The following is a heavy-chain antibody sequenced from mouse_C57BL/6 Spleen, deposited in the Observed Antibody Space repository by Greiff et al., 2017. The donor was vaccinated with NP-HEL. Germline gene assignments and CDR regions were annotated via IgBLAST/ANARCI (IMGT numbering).Heavy chain of an antibody. V-gene: IGHV5-6*01. CDR1: GFTFSSYG. D-gene: IGHD2-2*01. CDR3: ARPPSTMVTTGFAY. CDR2: ISSGGSYT. Sequence: EVQRVESGGDLVKPGGSLKLSCAASGFTFSSYGMSWVRQTPDKRLEWVATISSGGSYTYYPDSVKGRFTIPRDNAKNTLYLQMSSLKSEDTAMYYCARPPSTMVTTGFAYWGQGTLVTVSA. J-gene: IGHJ3*01.